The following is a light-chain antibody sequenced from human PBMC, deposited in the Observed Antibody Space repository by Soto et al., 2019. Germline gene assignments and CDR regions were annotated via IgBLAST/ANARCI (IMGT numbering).Light chain of an antibody. CDR3: QQYYSIPRT. CDR1: QSILYSSNNKSY. V-gene: IGKV4-1*01. CDR2: WAS. J-gene: IGKJ1*01. Sequence: DLVMTQSPDSLAVSLGERATINCKSSQSILYSSNNKSYLAWYQQRPGQSPKLLIYWASTRESGVPDRFSGSGSGADFTLTISSLQAEDVAVYYCQQYYSIPRTFGQGTKVDIK.